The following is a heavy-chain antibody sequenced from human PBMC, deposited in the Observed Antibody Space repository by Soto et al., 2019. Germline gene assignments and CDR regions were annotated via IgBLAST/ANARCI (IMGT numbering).Heavy chain of an antibody. CDR1: GFTFRSYG. V-gene: IGHV3-30*18. CDR3: GKDTLDCSGCDCPRYYYYGMDV. Sequence: QVQLVESGGGVVQPGTSLRLSCAASGFTFRSYGIHWVRQAPGKGLEWLAVISNDGSNKYPADSVKGRLALSRDNSRNTLYLQINSLRVEDTAVYYCGKDTLDCSGCDCPRYYYYGMDVWGQGTTVTVSS. CDR2: ISNDGSNK. D-gene: IGHD2-21*02. J-gene: IGHJ6*02.